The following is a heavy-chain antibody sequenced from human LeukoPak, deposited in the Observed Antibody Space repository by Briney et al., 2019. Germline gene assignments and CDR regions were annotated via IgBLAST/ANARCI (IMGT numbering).Heavy chain of an antibody. D-gene: IGHD3-22*01. CDR2: INPNSGGT. J-gene: IGHJ4*02. CDR3: ARGQYDSSAENFDY. CDR1: GYTFTGYY. Sequence: GASVKVSCKASGYTFTGYYMHWVRQAPGQGLEWMGWINPNSGGTNYAQKFQGRVTMTRDTSISTAYTELSRLRSDDTAVYYCARGQYDSSAENFDYWGQGTLVTVSS. V-gene: IGHV1-2*02.